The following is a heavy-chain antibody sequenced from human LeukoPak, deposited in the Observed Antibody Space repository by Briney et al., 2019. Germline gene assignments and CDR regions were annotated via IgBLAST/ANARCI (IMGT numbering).Heavy chain of an antibody. V-gene: IGHV3-23*01. J-gene: IGHJ4*02. D-gene: IGHD1-1*01. CDR2: ISGSGGGT. CDR1: GFTFSNYA. Sequence: PGGSLRLSCAASGFTFSNYAMSWVRQAPGKGLEWVSGISGSGGGTNYADPVKGRFTISRDNSRNTLYLQMNSLRAEDTAIYYCAKDGGPTVFYYFDYWGQGTLITVPS. CDR3: AKDGGPTVFYYFDY.